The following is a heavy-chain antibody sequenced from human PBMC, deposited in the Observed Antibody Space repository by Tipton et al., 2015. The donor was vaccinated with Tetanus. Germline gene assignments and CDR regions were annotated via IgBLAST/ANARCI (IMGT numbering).Heavy chain of an antibody. J-gene: IGHJ3*02. D-gene: IGHD5-18*01. Sequence: TLSLTCTVSGGSINSSRHFWGWIRQPPGKGLEWIGESNHSGSTNYSPSLKSRVTISVDTPKNLFSLKLSSVTAADTAVYYCARGRRIQLWNDAFDIWGQGTMVTVSS. CDR2: SNHSGST. V-gene: IGHV4-39*07. CDR1: GGSINSSRHF. CDR3: ARGRRIQLWNDAFDI.